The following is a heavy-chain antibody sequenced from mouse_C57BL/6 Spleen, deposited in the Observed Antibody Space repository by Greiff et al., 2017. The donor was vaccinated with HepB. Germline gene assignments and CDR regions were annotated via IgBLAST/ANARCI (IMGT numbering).Heavy chain of an antibody. V-gene: IGHV5-17*01. D-gene: IGHD3-2*02. J-gene: IGHJ4*01. Sequence: EVMLVESGGGLVKPGGSLKLSCAASGFTFSDYGMHWVRQAPEKGLEWVAYISSGSSTIYYADTVKGRFTISRDNAKNTLFLQMTSLRSEDTAMYYCARGRSGRGYAMDYWGQGTSVTVSS. CDR2: ISSGSSTI. CDR3: ARGRSGRGYAMDY. CDR1: GFTFSDYG.